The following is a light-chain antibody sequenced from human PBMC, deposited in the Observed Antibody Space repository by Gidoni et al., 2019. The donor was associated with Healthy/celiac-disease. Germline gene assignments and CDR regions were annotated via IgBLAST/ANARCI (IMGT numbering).Light chain of an antibody. V-gene: IGLV3-19*01. J-gene: IGLJ2*01. CDR1: SLRSYY. CDR3: NSRDSSGNHLRVV. Sequence: SSELTQDPAVSVALGQTVRITCQGDSLRSYYASWYQQKPGQAPVLVIYGKNNRPSGIPDRFSGSSSGNTASLTSTGAQAEDEADYYCNSRDSSGNHLRVVCGGWTKLTVL. CDR2: GKN.